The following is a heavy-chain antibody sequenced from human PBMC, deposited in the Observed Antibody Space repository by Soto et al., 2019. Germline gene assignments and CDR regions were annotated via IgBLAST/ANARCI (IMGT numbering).Heavy chain of an antibody. CDR3: ARGEYNASPEGNDY. CDR1: GFTFNTYT. J-gene: IGHJ4*02. CDR2: ITSTGSYI. Sequence: EVQLVASGGGLVKPGGSLRLSCAASGFTFNTYTMNWVRHVPGKGPQWVSSITSTGSYIYYSESVKGRFTISRDNSQNSLFLQMSSLRADDTAVYYCARGEYNASPEGNDYWGQGTLVTVSS. D-gene: IGHD1-20*01. V-gene: IGHV3-21*01.